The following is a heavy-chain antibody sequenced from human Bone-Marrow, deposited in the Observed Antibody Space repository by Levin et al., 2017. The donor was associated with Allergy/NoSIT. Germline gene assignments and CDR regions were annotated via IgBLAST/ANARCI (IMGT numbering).Heavy chain of an antibody. D-gene: IGHD3-10*01. CDR3: ATTDGGSGSYYGY. V-gene: IGHV3-53*01. CDR2: MYTGGST. CDR1: GVSVSNSY. Sequence: PGGSLRLSCVASGVSVSNSYMTWVRQAPGKGLEWVSVMYTGGSTYYADSVKGRFAISRDKSQNTVFLQMNSLRADDTAVYYCATTDGGSGSYYGYWGQGTRVTVSS. J-gene: IGHJ4*02.